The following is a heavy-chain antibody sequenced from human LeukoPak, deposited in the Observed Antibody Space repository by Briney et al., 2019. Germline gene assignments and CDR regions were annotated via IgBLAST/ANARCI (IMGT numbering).Heavy chain of an antibody. D-gene: IGHD5-12*01. V-gene: IGHV1-69*13. J-gene: IGHJ4*02. CDR3: AREDTDYDSEFEY. Sequence: GASVKVSCKASGGTFSSYAISWVRQAPGEGLEWMGGIIPIFGTANYARKFQGRVTITADESTSTAYMELSSLRSEDTAVYYCAREDTDYDSEFEYWGQGTLVTVSS. CDR2: IIPIFGTA. CDR1: GGTFSSYA.